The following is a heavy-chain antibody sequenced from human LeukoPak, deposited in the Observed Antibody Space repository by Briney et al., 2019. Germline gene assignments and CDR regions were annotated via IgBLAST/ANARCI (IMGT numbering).Heavy chain of an antibody. CDR1: RFTFSNYV. Sequence: GGSLRLSCAASRFTFSNYVMHWVRQAPGKGLEWVAVISYDGSDKYYADSVKGRFTISRDNFKNTLYLQMNSLRAEDTAVYYCAKDPRRYSRTGGYFDYWGQGTLVTVSS. J-gene: IGHJ4*02. CDR2: ISYDGSDK. D-gene: IGHD6-13*01. V-gene: IGHV3-30*18. CDR3: AKDPRRYSRTGGYFDY.